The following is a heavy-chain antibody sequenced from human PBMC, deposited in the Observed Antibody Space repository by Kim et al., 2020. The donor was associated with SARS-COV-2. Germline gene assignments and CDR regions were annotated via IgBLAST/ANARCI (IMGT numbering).Heavy chain of an antibody. J-gene: IGHJ2*01. V-gene: IGHV7-4-1*02. Sequence: AQGFTGRFVFSLDTSVSTAYLQISSLKAEDTAVYYCARDLRPGPVWYFDLWGRGTLVTVSS. CDR3: ARDLRPGPVWYFDL.